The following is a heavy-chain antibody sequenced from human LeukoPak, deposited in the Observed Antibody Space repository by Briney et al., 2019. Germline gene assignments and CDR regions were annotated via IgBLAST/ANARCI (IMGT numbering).Heavy chain of an antibody. CDR2: INPSGGST. CDR3: ARDPVARGRSGGGWFDP. J-gene: IGHJ5*02. Sequence: ASVKVSCKASGYTFTSYYMHWVRQAPGQGLEWMGIINPSGGSTSYAQKFQGRVTMTRDTSTSTVYMELSSPRSEDTAVYYCARDPVARGRSGGGWFDPWGQGTLVTVSS. D-gene: IGHD1-14*01. V-gene: IGHV1-46*01. CDR1: GYTFTSYY.